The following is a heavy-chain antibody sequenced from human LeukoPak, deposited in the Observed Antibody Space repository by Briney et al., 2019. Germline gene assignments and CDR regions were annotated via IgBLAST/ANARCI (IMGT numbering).Heavy chain of an antibody. D-gene: IGHD4-17*01. CDR1: GCTFSSYS. CDR2: ISSSSSYV. Sequence: GGSLRLSCAASGCTFSSYSMNWVRQAPGKGLVWVSSISSSSSYVYYADSVKGRFTISRDNAKNSLYLQMNSLRAEDTAVYYCATATTVTRVGYWGQGTLVTVSS. V-gene: IGHV3-21*01. CDR3: ATATTVTRVGY. J-gene: IGHJ4*02.